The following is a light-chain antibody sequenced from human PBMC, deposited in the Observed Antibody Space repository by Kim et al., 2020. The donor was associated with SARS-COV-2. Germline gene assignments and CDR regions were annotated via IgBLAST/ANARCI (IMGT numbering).Light chain of an antibody. J-gene: IGKJ2*01. CDR2: AAS. Sequence: SASVGDRVTITGRASQNVRRNLNWYQQKPGKAPKVLIYAASSLKSGVPSRISGSGSGTGFTLTISSLQPEDIATYYCQQSYGAPYSFGQGTKLEI. V-gene: IGKV1-39*01. CDR3: QQSYGAPYS. CDR1: QNVRRN.